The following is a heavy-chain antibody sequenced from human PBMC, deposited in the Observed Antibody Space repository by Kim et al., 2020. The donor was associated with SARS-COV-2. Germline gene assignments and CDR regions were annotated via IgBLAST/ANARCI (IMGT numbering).Heavy chain of an antibody. J-gene: IGHJ4*02. Sequence: SETLSLTCAVYGGSFSGYYWSWIRQPPGKGLEWIGEINHSGSTNYNPSLKSRVTISVDTSKNQFSLKLSSVTAADTAVYYCARGLSAKSGTRDYWGQGTLVTVSS. D-gene: IGHD2-2*01. CDR3: ARGLSAKSGTRDY. CDR1: GGSFSGYY. CDR2: INHSGST. V-gene: IGHV4-34*01.